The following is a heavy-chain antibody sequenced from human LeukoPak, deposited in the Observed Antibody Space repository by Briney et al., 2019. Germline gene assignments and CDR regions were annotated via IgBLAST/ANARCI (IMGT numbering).Heavy chain of an antibody. CDR1: GFTFSSYS. J-gene: IGHJ4*02. D-gene: IGHD6-13*01. CDR2: ISSTSSYI. Sequence: GGSLRLSCAPSGFTFSSYSMNWVRQAPGKGLEWVSSISSTSSYIYYADSVKGRFTISSDNAKNSLYLQMYSLRAEDTAVYYCARCPTLAAAAIDYWGQGTLVTVSS. CDR3: ARCPTLAAAAIDY. V-gene: IGHV3-21*01.